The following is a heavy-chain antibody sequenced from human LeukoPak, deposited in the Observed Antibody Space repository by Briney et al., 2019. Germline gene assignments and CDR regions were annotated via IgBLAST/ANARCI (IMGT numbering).Heavy chain of an antibody. CDR2: IYHSGST. D-gene: IGHD3-10*01. J-gene: IGHJ5*02. V-gene: IGHV4-38-2*02. CDR3: ARGKTGSGSFS. Sequence: PSETLSLTCTVSGYSISSGYYWGWIRQPPGKGLEWIGSIYHSGSTYYNPSLKSRVTISVDTSKNQFSLKLSSVTAADTAVYYCARGKTGSGSFSWGQGTLVTVSS. CDR1: GYSISSGYY.